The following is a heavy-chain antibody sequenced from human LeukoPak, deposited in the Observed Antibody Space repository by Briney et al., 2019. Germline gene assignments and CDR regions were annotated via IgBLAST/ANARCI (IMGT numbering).Heavy chain of an antibody. D-gene: IGHD3-10*01. CDR3: ATEDTFGFDY. Sequence: GGSLRLSCAASGFTVSSNYMSWVRQAPGKGLEWVSVIYSGGDTYYADSVKGRFTISRDNSKNTLYLQMNSLRDEDTAVYYCATEDTFGFDYCGQGTLVTVSS. V-gene: IGHV3-53*01. CDR1: GFTVSSNY. J-gene: IGHJ4*02. CDR2: IYSGGDT.